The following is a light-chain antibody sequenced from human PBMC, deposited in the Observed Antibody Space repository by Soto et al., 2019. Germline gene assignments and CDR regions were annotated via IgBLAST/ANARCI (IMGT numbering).Light chain of an antibody. Sequence: EIVLTQSPGTLSLSPGERATLSCRASQSVSSTYLAWYRQKPGQAHRLLIYGASSRATGIPDRFSGSGSGTEFTLTISSLQSEDIGVYYCQQYNDWPPSITFGQGTRLEIK. V-gene: IGKV3-20*01. CDR1: QSVSSTY. CDR3: QQYNDWPPSIT. CDR2: GAS. J-gene: IGKJ5*01.